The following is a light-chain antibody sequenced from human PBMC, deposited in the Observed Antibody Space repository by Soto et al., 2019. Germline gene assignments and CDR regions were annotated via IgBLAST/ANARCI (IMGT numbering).Light chain of an antibody. CDR1: QSISSW. J-gene: IGKJ4*01. V-gene: IGKV1-5*01. CDR3: QQYNSYLT. Sequence: DIQMTQAPSTLSASVGDRVTITCRASQSISSWLAWYQQKPGKAPKLLIYDASSLESGVPSRFSGSGSGTEFSLTISSLQPDDFPTYYCQQYNSYLTFGGGTKVEIK. CDR2: DAS.